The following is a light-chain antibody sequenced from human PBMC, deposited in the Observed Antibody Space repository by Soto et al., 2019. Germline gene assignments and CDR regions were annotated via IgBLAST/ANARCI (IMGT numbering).Light chain of an antibody. CDR3: QQYNSQRT. CDR1: QYISSW. Sequence: DIQMTQSPSTLSASVGDRVTITCRASQYISSWLAWYQQKPGKAPKLLIYKASSLESGVPSRFSGSGSGTDFTLTISSLQPDDFETYYCQQYNSQRTFGQGTKVEIK. J-gene: IGKJ1*01. CDR2: KAS. V-gene: IGKV1-5*03.